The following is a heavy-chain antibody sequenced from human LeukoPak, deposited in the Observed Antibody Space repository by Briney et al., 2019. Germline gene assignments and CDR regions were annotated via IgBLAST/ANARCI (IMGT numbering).Heavy chain of an antibody. CDR3: ASWPGGWYGEDS. D-gene: IGHD6-19*01. J-gene: IGHJ4*02. CDR2: IYGGGST. V-gene: IGHV3-53*01. Sequence: PGGSLRLSCAASGVTVSNNFMSWVRQAPGKGLEWVSVIYGGGSTYYADSVKGRFTISRGTSKNTLYLQMNSLRAEDTAVYYCASWPGGWYGEDSWGQGTLVTVSS. CDR1: GVTVSNNF.